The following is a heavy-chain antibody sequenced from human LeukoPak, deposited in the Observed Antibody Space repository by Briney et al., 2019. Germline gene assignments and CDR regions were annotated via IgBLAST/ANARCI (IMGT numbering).Heavy chain of an antibody. V-gene: IGHV3-30*19. Sequence: GGSLRLSCAASGFTFSNYGMHWVRQAPGKGLEWVAVISYDGSNKYYADSVKGRFTISRDNSKNTLYLQMNSLRAEDTAVYYCARESKGWARDFNFDYWGQGTLVTVSS. D-gene: IGHD6-19*01. CDR2: ISYDGSNK. J-gene: IGHJ4*02. CDR1: GFTFSNYG. CDR3: ARESKGWARDFNFDY.